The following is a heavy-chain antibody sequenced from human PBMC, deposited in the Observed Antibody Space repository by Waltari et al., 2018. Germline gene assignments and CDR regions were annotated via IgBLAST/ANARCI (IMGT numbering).Heavy chain of an antibody. J-gene: IGHJ4*02. V-gene: IGHV1-69-2*01. D-gene: IGHD3-10*02. CDR1: GYTFIDSY. CDR3: AAVSCSAPFDY. Sequence: EVQLVQSGAEVKKPGATVKISCKAAGYTFIDSYMHWVQQAPGKGLEWMGRVDPEDGKTIYAESFQGRVTLTADRSTDTAYMELSSLKSDDTAVYSCAAVSCSAPFDYWGQGTLLTVSS. CDR2: VDPEDGKT.